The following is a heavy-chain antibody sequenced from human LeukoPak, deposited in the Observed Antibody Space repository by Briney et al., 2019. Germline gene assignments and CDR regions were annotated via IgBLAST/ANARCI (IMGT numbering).Heavy chain of an antibody. CDR3: ARDRGGNAFDI. J-gene: IGHJ3*02. Sequence: GGSLRLSCAASGFTFTNYAMTWVRQAPGKGLEWISTISSSGGSTYYADSVKGRFTISRDNAKNTLYLQMNSLRAEDTAVYYCARDRGGNAFDIWGQGTMVTVTS. CDR1: GFTFTNYA. D-gene: IGHD3-10*01. CDR2: ISSSGGST. V-gene: IGHV3-23*01.